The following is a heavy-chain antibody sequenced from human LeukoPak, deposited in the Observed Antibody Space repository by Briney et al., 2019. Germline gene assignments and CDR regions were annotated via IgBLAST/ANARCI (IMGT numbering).Heavy chain of an antibody. V-gene: IGHV1-3*01. CDR2: INAGNGNT. CDR3: ARGPYSNYWFDP. J-gene: IGHJ5*02. CDR1: GYTFTNYA. Sequence: ASVTVSCKASGYTFTNYAIHWVRQAPGQRLEWMGWINAGNGNTKYSQKFQDRVTITRDTSASTAYMELSSLRSEDTAVYFCARGPYSNYWFDPWGQGTLVTVSS. D-gene: IGHD4-11*01.